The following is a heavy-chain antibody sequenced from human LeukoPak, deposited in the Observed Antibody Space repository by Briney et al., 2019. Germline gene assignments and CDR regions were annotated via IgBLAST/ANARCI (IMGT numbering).Heavy chain of an antibody. CDR1: GHSHSRNSAA. Sequence: SQTLSLNCAISGHSHSRNSAAWPWIRQPPSRVLEWLGRTYYRSKWYYDYAKSVKRRININPDTSKNQFSLQLSSVTSEDTAVYYCAQSYSVSLGPESYYYFYVDVWGKGTTITVSS. CDR3: AQSYSVSLGPESYYYFYVDV. CDR2: TYYRSKWYY. V-gene: IGHV6-1*01. D-gene: IGHD3-16*01. J-gene: IGHJ6*03.